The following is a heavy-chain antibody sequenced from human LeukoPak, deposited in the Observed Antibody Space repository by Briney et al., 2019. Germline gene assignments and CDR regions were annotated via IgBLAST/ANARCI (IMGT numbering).Heavy chain of an antibody. CDR3: ARDPPGCSGGSCYPSYYFDY. D-gene: IGHD2-15*01. J-gene: IGHJ4*02. CDR2: INPSGGST. CDR1: GYTFTSYY. V-gene: IGHV1-46*01. Sequence: GASVKVSCKASGYTFTSYYMHWVRQAPGQGLEWMGIINPSGGSTSYAQKFQGRVTMTRDMSTSTVYMELSSLRSEDTAVYYCARDPPGCSGGSCYPSYYFDYWGQGTLVTVSS.